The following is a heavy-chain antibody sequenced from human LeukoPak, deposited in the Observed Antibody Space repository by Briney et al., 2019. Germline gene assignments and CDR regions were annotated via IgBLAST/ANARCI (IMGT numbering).Heavy chain of an antibody. CDR1: GYTFTGYY. CDR3: ARDHPRPAGHFDY. D-gene: IGHD6-6*01. V-gene: IGHV1-2*02. CDR2: INPNSGGT. Sequence: ASVKVSCKASGYTFTGYYMHWVRQAPGQGLEWMGWINPNSGGTNYAQKFQGRVTMTRDTSISTAYMELSRLRSDDTAVYYCARDHPRPAGHFDYWGQGTLVTVSS. J-gene: IGHJ4*02.